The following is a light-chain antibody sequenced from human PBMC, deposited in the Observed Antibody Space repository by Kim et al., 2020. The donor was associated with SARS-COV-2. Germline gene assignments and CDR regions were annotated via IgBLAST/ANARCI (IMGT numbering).Light chain of an antibody. CDR2: DAS. CDR1: QSITRW. J-gene: IGKJ4*01. CDR3: QQYNLYPLT. Sequence: GSLGDRVTITCRARQSITRWLAWYQQEPGKAPKLLISDASTLQGGVPSRFSGSGSGTEFTLTITSLQPDDFATYYCQQYNLYPLTFGGGTKVDIK. V-gene: IGKV1-5*01.